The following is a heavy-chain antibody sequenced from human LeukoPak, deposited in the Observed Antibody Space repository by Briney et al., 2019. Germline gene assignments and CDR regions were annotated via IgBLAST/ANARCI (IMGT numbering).Heavy chain of an antibody. D-gene: IGHD3-16*01. CDR3: ARGLHMITREYYFDY. Sequence: SETLSLTCAVYGGSFSGYYWSWIRQPPGKGLEWIGEINHSGSTNYNPSLKSRVTISVDTSKNQFSLKLSSVTAADTAVYYCARGLHMITREYYFDYWGQGTLVTVSS. CDR2: INHSGST. CDR1: GGSFSGYY. V-gene: IGHV4-34*01. J-gene: IGHJ4*02.